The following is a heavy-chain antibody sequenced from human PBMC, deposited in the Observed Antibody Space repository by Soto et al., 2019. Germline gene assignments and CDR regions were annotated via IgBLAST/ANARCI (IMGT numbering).Heavy chain of an antibody. CDR3: AKEWVYDSSGWSFDY. J-gene: IGHJ4*02. CDR1: GFTFSTSG. CDR2: ISDDASKK. D-gene: IGHD3-22*01. V-gene: IGHV3-30*18. Sequence: QVQLVESGGGVVQPGRSLRLSCAASGFTFSTSGMHVVRQAPGKGLEWVAVISDDASKKDYADSVKGRFTISRDNSKNTLYLQMNSLRAEDTAVYYCAKEWVYDSSGWSFDYWGQGPLLTVSS.